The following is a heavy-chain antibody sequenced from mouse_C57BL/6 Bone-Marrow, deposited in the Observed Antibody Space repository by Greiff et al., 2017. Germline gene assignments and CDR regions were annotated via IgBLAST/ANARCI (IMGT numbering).Heavy chain of an antibody. CDR3: ARHYSNYED. Sequence: EVKVVESGGDLVKPGGSLKLSCAASGFTFSSYGMSWVRQTPDKRLEWVATISSGGSYTYYPDSVKGRFTISRDNAKNTLYLQMSSLKSEDTAMYYCARHYSNYEDWGQGTLVTVSA. D-gene: IGHD2-5*01. CDR2: ISSGGSYT. J-gene: IGHJ3*01. CDR1: GFTFSSYG. V-gene: IGHV5-6*02.